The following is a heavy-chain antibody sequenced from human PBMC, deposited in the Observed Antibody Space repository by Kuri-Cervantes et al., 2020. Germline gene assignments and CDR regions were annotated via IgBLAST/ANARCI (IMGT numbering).Heavy chain of an antibody. D-gene: IGHD6-13*01. V-gene: IGHV5-51*01. CDR3: ARRKQLVLDAFDT. Sequence: KVSCKGSGYSFTSYWIGWVRQMPGKGLEWMGIIYPGDSDTRYSPSFQGQVTISADKSISTAYLQWSSLKASDTAMYYCARRKQLVLDAFDTWGQGTLVTVSS. J-gene: IGHJ5*02. CDR2: IYPGDSDT. CDR1: GYSFTSYW.